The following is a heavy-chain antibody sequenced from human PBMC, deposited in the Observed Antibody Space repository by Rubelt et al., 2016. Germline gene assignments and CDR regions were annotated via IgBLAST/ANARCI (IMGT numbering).Heavy chain of an antibody. Sequence: QVQLVQSGAEVKKPGSSVKVSCKASGGTFSSYAISWVRQAPGQGLAWMGGIIPIFGTATYAQKFQGRVTIIADESTSTSYMGLSSLRSEDTAVYYCARRQQLGPFDYWGQGTLVTVSS. CDR3: ARRQQLGPFDY. V-gene: IGHV1-69*12. CDR1: GGTFSSYA. J-gene: IGHJ4*02. CDR2: IIPIFGTA. D-gene: IGHD6-13*01.